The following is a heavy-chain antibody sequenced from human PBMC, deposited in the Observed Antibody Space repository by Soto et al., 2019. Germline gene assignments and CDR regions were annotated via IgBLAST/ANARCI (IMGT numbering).Heavy chain of an antibody. CDR2: TYYRSKWYN. CDR3: ARLNILTGYYVAY. V-gene: IGHV6-1*01. D-gene: IGHD3-9*01. Sequence: SQTLSLTCAISGDSVSSNSAAWNWIRQSPSRGLEWLGRTYYRSKWYNDYAVSVKSRITINPDTSKNQFSLKLSSVTAADTAVYYCARLNILTGYYVAYWGQGTLFTVSS. J-gene: IGHJ4*02. CDR1: GDSVSSNSAA.